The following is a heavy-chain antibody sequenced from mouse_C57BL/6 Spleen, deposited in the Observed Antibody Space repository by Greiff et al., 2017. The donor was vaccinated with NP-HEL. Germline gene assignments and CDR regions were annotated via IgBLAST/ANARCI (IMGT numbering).Heavy chain of an antibody. D-gene: IGHD1-1*01. CDR3: ARGYYGSTVALDY. CDR1: GYTFTSYW. J-gene: IGHJ2*01. Sequence: QVQLKESGAELAKPGASVKLSCKASGYTFTSYWMHWVKQRPGQGLEWIGYINPSSGYTKYNQKFKDKATLTADKSSSTAYMQLSSLTYEDSAVYYCARGYYGSTVALDYWGQGTTLTVSS. CDR2: INPSSGYT. V-gene: IGHV1-7*01.